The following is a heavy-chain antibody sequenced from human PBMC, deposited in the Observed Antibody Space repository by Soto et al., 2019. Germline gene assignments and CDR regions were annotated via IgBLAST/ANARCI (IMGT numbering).Heavy chain of an antibody. Sequence: ASVKVSCKASGYTFTSYDINWVRQATGQGLEWMGWMNPNSGNTGYAQKFQGRVTMTRNTSISTAYMELSSLRSEDTAVYYCARGSILSRDLPIAYWGQGTLVTVSS. CDR1: GYTFTSYD. J-gene: IGHJ4*02. V-gene: IGHV1-8*01. CDR2: MNPNSGNT. CDR3: ARGSILSRDLPIAY. D-gene: IGHD2-15*01.